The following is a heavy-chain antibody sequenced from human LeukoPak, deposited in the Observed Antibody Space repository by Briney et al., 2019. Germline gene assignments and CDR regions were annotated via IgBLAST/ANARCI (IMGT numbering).Heavy chain of an antibody. J-gene: IGHJ4*02. Sequence: KPSETLSLTCIVSGDSISSSNYYWAWIRQPPGKGLEWIGNVYYTGNTYYNPSLKSRVTISVDTSKNQLSLKLSSVTAADTAIYYCARSTMGSNSVYDYWGQGTLVTVSS. V-gene: IGHV4-39*01. CDR1: GDSISSSNYY. CDR2: VYYTGNT. D-gene: IGHD4/OR15-4a*01. CDR3: ARSTMGSNSVYDY.